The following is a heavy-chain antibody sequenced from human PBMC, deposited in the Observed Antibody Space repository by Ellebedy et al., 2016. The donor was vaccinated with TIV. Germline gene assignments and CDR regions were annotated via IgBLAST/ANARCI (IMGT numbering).Heavy chain of an antibody. CDR2: ISYDGSNK. D-gene: IGHD2-15*01. CDR1: GFTFSSYA. J-gene: IGHJ3*02. Sequence: GESLKISXAASGFTFSSYAMHWVRQAPGKGLEWVAVISYDGSNKYYADSVKGRFTISRDNSKNTLYLQMNSLRAEDTAVYYCAKGQVVAATRDAFDIWGQGTMVTVSS. V-gene: IGHV3-30*04. CDR3: AKGQVVAATRDAFDI.